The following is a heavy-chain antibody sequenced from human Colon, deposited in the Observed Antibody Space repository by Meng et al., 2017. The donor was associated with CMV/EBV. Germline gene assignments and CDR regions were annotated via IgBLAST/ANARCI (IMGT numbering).Heavy chain of an antibody. CDR2: IYPSGFP. J-gene: IGHJ4*02. V-gene: IGHV4-4*07. CDR1: GGSISSYY. Sequence: GQLQGSGPGLVKPSGTLYLSCTVSGGSISSYYWSWIRQPAGKGLEWIGRIYPSGFPKYKPSLESRVTMSADTSKNQISLKLTSVTAADTAVYYCARAQYTYGYWIFDYWGQGTLVTVSS. D-gene: IGHD5-18*01. CDR3: ARAQYTYGYWIFDY.